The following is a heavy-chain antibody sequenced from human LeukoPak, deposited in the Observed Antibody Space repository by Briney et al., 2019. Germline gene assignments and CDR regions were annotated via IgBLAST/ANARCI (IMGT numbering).Heavy chain of an antibody. J-gene: IGHJ5*02. CDR2: INHSGST. CDR3: ATFTVAGSGGQEGWFDP. Sequence: PSETLSLTCAVYGGSFSGYYWSRIRQPPGKGLEWIGEINHSGSTNYNPSLKSRVTISVDTSKNQFSLKLSSVTAADTAVYYCATFTVAGSGGQEGWFDPWGQGTLVTVSS. D-gene: IGHD6-19*01. CDR1: GGSFSGYY. V-gene: IGHV4-34*01.